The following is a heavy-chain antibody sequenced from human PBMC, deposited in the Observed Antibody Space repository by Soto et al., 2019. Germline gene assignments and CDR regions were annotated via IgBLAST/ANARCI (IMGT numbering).Heavy chain of an antibody. D-gene: IGHD2-15*01. Sequence: QVQLQQWGAGLLKPSETLSLTCAVYGGSFSGYYWNWIRQPPGKGLEWIGEINHSGSTNYNPSLKSRVTISLDTSKIPFALKLSSMTAADTAVYYCARGYCRTFDYWGQGTLVTVSS. CDR3: ARGYCRTFDY. CDR2: INHSGST. J-gene: IGHJ4*02. V-gene: IGHV4-34*01. CDR1: GGSFSGYY.